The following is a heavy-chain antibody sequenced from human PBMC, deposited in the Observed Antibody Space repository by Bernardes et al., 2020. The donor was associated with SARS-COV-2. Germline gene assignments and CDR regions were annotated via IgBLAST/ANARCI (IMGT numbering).Heavy chain of an antibody. D-gene: IGHD5-12*01. Sequence: GGSLRLSCAASGFTFSRYAMSWVRQAPGKGLEWVSAISGSGGSTYYADSVKGRFTISRDNSKNTLYLQMNSLRAEDTAVYYCAKCRVVDIVADDAFDIWGQGTMVTVSS. V-gene: IGHV3-23*01. J-gene: IGHJ3*02. CDR3: AKCRVVDIVADDAFDI. CDR1: GFTFSRYA. CDR2: ISGSGGST.